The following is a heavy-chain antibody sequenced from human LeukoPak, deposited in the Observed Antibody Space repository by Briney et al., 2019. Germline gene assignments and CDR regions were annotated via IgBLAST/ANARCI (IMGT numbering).Heavy chain of an antibody. CDR3: ARGGDRRGFDF. Sequence: SETLSLTCTVSGGSISNGGYYWSWIRQHPGKGLEWIGYSYDSGTTYYSPALQSRVTISVDTSDNKFSLNLRSLTAADTAVYYCARGGDRRGFDFWGQGTLVTVSS. CDR1: GGSISNGGYY. V-gene: IGHV4-31*03. J-gene: IGHJ4*02. CDR2: SYDSGTT. D-gene: IGHD1-14*01.